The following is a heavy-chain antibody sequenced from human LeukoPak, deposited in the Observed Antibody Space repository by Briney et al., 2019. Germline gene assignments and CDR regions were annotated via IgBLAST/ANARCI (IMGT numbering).Heavy chain of an antibody. J-gene: IGHJ4*02. CDR1: GFTFSSYS. Sequence: GGSLRLSCAASGFTFSSYSMNWVRQAPGKGLEWVSSISSSSSYIYYADSVKGRFTISRDNSKNTLYLQMNSLRVEDTAVYYCAKVRDIYCTGGTCFYFDNWGQGTLVTVSS. D-gene: IGHD2-15*01. V-gene: IGHV3-21*04. CDR3: AKVRDIYCTGGTCFYFDN. CDR2: ISSSSSYI.